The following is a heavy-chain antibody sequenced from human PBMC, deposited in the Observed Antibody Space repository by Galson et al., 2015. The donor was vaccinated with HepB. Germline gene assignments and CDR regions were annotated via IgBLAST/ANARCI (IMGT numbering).Heavy chain of an antibody. CDR3: AVNMKRGTSDY. CDR2: IGSSGRT. CDR1: GFTISDYG. V-gene: IGHV3-23*01. J-gene: IGHJ4*02. D-gene: IGHD1-1*01. Sequence: SLRLSCAASGFTISDYGIDWVRQPPGKGLEYVSGIGSSGRTYYADSVKGRFTISRDNSKNTVYLQMNSLRAEDTAEYYSAVNMKRGTSDYWGQGTLVTVSS.